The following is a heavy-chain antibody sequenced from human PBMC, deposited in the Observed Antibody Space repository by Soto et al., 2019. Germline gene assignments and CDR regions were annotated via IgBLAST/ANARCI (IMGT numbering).Heavy chain of an antibody. CDR3: AKDFENGIAAAPYYYYGMDV. V-gene: IGHV3-23*01. CDR1: GFTFGGYA. Sequence: GGSLRLSCGASGFTFGGYAVSWVRQAPGKGLEWVSAISYDGGSKYYADSVKGRFTISRDNSKNTLYLQMNSLRAEDTAVYYCAKDFENGIAAAPYYYYGMDVWGQGTTVTVSS. CDR2: ISYDGGSK. J-gene: IGHJ6*02. D-gene: IGHD6-13*01.